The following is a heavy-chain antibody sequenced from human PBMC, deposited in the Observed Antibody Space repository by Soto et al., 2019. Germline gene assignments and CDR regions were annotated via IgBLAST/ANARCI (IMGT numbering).Heavy chain of an antibody. CDR1: GFTFSSYA. CDR2: ISYDGSNK. D-gene: IGHD5-12*01. Sequence: QVQLVESGGGVVQPGRSLRLSCAASGFTFSSYAMHWVRQAPGKGLEWVAVISYDGSNKYYADSVKGRFTISRDNSKNTLDLQMNSPRAEDTAVYYCAILEGSGYLPDAFDIWGQGTMVTVSS. CDR3: AILEGSGYLPDAFDI. V-gene: IGHV3-30-3*01. J-gene: IGHJ3*02.